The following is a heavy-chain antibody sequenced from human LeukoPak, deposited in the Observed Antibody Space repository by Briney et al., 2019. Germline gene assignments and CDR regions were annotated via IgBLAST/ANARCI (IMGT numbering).Heavy chain of an antibody. D-gene: IGHD2-2*02. V-gene: IGHV4-34*01. CDR3: ARTRPDIVVVPAAISQRGYYYYYYYMDV. CDR2: INHSGST. Sequence: SSETLSLTCAVYGGSFSGYYWSWIRQPPGNGLEWNGEINHSGSTNNNPNLTSRVTISVDTSKNQFSLKLSSVTAADTAVYYCARTRPDIVVVPAAISQRGYYYYYYYMDVWGKGTTVTVSS. CDR1: GGSFSGYY. J-gene: IGHJ6*03.